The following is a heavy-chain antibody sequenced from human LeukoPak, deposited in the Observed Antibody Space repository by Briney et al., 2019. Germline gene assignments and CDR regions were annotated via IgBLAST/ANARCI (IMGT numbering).Heavy chain of an antibody. CDR3: ARDVEQQLVLNNWFDP. CDR2: IWYDGSNK. CDR1: GFTFSSYG. J-gene: IGHJ5*02. Sequence: PGGSLRLSCAASGFTFSSYGMHWVRQAPGKGLEGVAVIWYDGSNKYYADSVKGRFTISRDNSKNTLYLQMNSLRAEDTAVYYCARDVEQQLVLNNWFDPWGQGTLVTVSS. D-gene: IGHD6-13*01. V-gene: IGHV3-33*01.